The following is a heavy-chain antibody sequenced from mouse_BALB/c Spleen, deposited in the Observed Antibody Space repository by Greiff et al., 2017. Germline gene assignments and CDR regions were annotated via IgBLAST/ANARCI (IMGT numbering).Heavy chain of an antibody. CDR1: GYSITSDYA. Sequence: DVQLQESGPGLVKPSQSLSLTCTVTGYSITSDYAWNWIRQFPGNKLEWMGYISYSGSTSYNPSLKSRISITRDTSKNQFFLQLNSVTTEDTATYYCARGFYYYGSSPVYFDYWGQGTTLTVSS. CDR3: ARGFYYYGSSPVYFDY. J-gene: IGHJ2*01. D-gene: IGHD1-1*01. V-gene: IGHV3-2*02. CDR2: ISYSGST.